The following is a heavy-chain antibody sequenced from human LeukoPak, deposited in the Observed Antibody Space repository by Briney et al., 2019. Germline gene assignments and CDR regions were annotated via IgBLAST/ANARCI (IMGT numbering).Heavy chain of an antibody. J-gene: IGHJ4*02. CDR1: GFTFSSYS. CDR2: ISSSSSYI. D-gene: IGHD3-16*01. CDR3: ARDARLGHDY. Sequence: GGSLRLSCAASGFTFSSYSMNWVRQAPGEGLEWVSSISSSSSYIYYADSVKGRFTISRDNAKNSLYLQMNSLRAEDTAVYYCARDARLGHDYWGQGTLVTVSS. V-gene: IGHV3-21*01.